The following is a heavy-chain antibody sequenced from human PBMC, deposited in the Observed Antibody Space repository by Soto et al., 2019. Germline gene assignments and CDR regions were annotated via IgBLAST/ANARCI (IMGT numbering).Heavy chain of an antibody. Sequence: SETLSLTCAVYGGSFSGYYWSWIRQPPGKGLEWIGEINHSGSTNYNPSLKSRVTISVDTSKNQFSLKLSSVTAADTAVYYCARGVRIAAAGTFSYYYYYGMDVWGQGTTVTVSS. J-gene: IGHJ6*02. V-gene: IGHV4-34*01. CDR1: GGSFSGYY. D-gene: IGHD6-13*01. CDR3: ARGVRIAAAGTFSYYYYYGMDV. CDR2: INHSGST.